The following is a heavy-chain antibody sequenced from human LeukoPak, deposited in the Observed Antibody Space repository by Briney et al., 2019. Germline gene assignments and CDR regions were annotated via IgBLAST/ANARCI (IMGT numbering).Heavy chain of an antibody. J-gene: IGHJ5*02. CDR1: GGSISNYY. CDR2: IYTSGST. V-gene: IGHV4-4*08. Sequence: SETLSLTCTVSGGSISNYYWSWIRQPPGKGLEWIGHIYTSGSTNYNPSLKSRVTISVDTSKNQFSLKLSSVTATDTAVYYCARGGPYCSGGGCYSRTSNWFDPWGQGTLVTVSS. CDR3: ARGGPYCSGGGCYSRTSNWFDP. D-gene: IGHD2-15*01.